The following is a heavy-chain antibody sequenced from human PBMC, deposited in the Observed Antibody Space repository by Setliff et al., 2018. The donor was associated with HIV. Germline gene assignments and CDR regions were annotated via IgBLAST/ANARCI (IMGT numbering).Heavy chain of an antibody. V-gene: IGHV4-39*07. CDR1: GGSISSSSYY. CDR2: IYYSGST. J-gene: IGHJ4*02. CDR3: ARGLGMVEATTPFDY. Sequence: PSETLSLTCTVSGGSISSSSYYWGWIRQPPGKGLEWIGNIYYSGSTYYNPSLKSRVTVSVDTSKNQFSLNLRSVTAADTAIYYCARGLGMVEATTPFDYWGQGTLVTVSS. D-gene: IGHD1-26*01.